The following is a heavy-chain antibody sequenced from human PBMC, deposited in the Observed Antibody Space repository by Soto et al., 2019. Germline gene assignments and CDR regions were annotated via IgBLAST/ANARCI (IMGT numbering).Heavy chain of an antibody. Sequence: QVQLVQSGAEVKKPGASVKVSCKASGYTFTSYGISWVRQAPGQGLEWMGWISAYNGNTNYAQKLQGRVTMTTDTPTITGXMELRSLRSDDTAVYYCARYCSGGSCYPNYYGMDVWGQGTTVTVSS. V-gene: IGHV1-18*01. CDR2: ISAYNGNT. J-gene: IGHJ6*02. CDR1: GYTFTSYG. D-gene: IGHD2-15*01. CDR3: ARYCSGGSCYPNYYGMDV.